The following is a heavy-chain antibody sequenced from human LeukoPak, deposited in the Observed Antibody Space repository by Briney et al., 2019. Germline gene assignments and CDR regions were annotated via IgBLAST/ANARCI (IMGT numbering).Heavy chain of an antibody. CDR3: ARDPCSSTSCFNWFDP. D-gene: IGHD2-2*01. J-gene: IGHJ5*02. CDR2: IIPIFGTA. V-gene: IGHV1-69*13. Sequence: ASVKVSCKASGGTFISYAISWVRQAHGQGLEWMGGIIPIFGTANYAQKFQGRVTITADESTSTAYMELSSLRSEDTAVYYCARDPCSSTSCFNWFDPWGQGTLVTVSS. CDR1: GGTFISYA.